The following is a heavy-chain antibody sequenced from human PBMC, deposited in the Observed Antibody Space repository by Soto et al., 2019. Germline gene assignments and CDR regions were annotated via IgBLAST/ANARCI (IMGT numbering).Heavy chain of an antibody. CDR2: IYYSGHT. J-gene: IGHJ4*02. CDR1: GGSISSGAYY. CDR3: ARRTFAYCGGDCYPYYFDY. Sequence: SETLSLTCTVSGGSISSGAYYWSWIRQHPGKGLEWIGYIYYSGHTYYNPSLKSRVTISVDTSKNQFSLKLSSVTAADTAMYYCARRTFAYCGGDCYPYYFDYWGQGTLVTVSS. V-gene: IGHV4-31*03. D-gene: IGHD2-21*02.